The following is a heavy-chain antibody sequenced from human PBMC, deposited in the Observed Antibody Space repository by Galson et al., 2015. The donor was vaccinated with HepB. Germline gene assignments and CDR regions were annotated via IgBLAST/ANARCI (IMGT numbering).Heavy chain of an antibody. CDR2: ISSSSSYT. J-gene: IGHJ4*02. V-gene: IGHV3-11*06. CDR1: GFTFSDYY. CDR3: AREGGFGELFPV. D-gene: IGHD3-10*01. Sequence: SLRLSCAASGFTFSDYYMSWIRQAPGKGLEWVSYISSSSSYTNYADSVKGRFTISRDNAKNSLYLQMNSLRAEDTAVYYCAREGGFGELFPVWGQGTLVTVSS.